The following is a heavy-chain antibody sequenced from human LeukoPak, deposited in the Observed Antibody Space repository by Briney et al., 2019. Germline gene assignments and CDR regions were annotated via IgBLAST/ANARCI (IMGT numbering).Heavy chain of an antibody. Sequence: PSETLSLTCAVSGYSISSGYYWGWIRQPPGKGLEWIGSIYHSGSTYYNPSLKSRVTISVDTSKNQFSLKLSSVTAADTAVYCCARQLWLRNWFDPWGQGTLVTVSS. CDR2: IYHSGST. V-gene: IGHV4-38-2*01. CDR3: ARQLWLRNWFDP. CDR1: GYSISSGYY. J-gene: IGHJ5*02. D-gene: IGHD5-18*01.